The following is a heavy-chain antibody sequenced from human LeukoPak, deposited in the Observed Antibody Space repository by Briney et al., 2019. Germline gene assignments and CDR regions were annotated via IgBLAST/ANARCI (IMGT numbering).Heavy chain of an antibody. J-gene: IGHJ4*02. CDR3: AKDRAGYFDN. CDR2: ITGDGGYT. D-gene: IGHD6-19*01. V-gene: IGHV3-23*01. CDR1: GFTFSTYA. Sequence: GGSLRLSCAASGFTFSTYAMSWVRQAPGRGLEWVSAITGDGGYTFYADSVTGRFTISRDNSKNTLYLQMSSLRAEDTAVYYCAKDRAGYFDNWGQGTLVTVSS.